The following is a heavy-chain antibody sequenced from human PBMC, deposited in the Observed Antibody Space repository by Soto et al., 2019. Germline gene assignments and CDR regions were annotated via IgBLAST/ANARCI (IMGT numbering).Heavy chain of an antibody. D-gene: IGHD3-10*01. CDR1: GFPFHGYG. J-gene: IGHJ4*02. CDR2: ITSDSGKV. CDR3: AKDRGSVLGVISD. V-gene: IGHV3-9*01. Sequence: EVQLVASGGDFVQPGRSLRLSCAASGFPFHGYGMVWVRRVAGKGLEWVSGITSDSGKVGYADSVKGRFTISRDNARNSLYLQMNSLRVEDTAFYYCAKDRGSVLGVISDWGQGTLVTVSS.